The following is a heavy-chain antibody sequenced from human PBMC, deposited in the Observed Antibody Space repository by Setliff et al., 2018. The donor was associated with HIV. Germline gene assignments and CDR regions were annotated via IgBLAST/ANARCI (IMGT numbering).Heavy chain of an antibody. CDR1: GFTFDEYD. CDR3: ARDIFDLRAWSDGFDI. V-gene: IGHV3-9*01. CDR2: ISWKRGSI. Sequence: GGSLRLSCEASGFTFDEYDMHWVRQAPGKGLEWVSGISWKRGSIGYADSVRGRFTISRDNAKNSLYLQMNSLRPEDTALYYCARDIFDLRAWSDGFDIWGQGSMVTVSS. J-gene: IGHJ3*02. D-gene: IGHD6-19*01.